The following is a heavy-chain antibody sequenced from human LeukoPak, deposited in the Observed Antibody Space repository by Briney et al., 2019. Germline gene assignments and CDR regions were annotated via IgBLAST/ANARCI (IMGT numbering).Heavy chain of an antibody. V-gene: IGHV3-30*02. CDR2: IRFDGSNN. CDR3: AKGSEFQYDILTGYYHPDFDY. D-gene: IGHD3-9*01. J-gene: IGHJ4*02. CDR1: GFTFSRYG. Sequence: PGGSLRLSCAASGFTFSRYGMHWVRQAPGKGLEWVALIRFDGSNNYYADSVKGRFTISRDNSQNTLYLQMNSLSAEDTAVYYCAKGSEFQYDILTGYYHPDFDYWGQGTLVTVSS.